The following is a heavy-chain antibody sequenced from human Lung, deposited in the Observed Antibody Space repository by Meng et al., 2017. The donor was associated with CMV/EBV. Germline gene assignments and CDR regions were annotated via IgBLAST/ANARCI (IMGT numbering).Heavy chain of an antibody. CDR2: INHSGST. D-gene: IGHD5-12*01. V-gene: IGHV4-34*01. CDR3: ARGGRGYSGLLPNGY. J-gene: IGHJ4*02. CDR1: GGSFSGYY. Sequence: SQXXSLTXAVYGGSFSGYYWSWIRQPPGKGLEWIGEINHSGSTNYNPSLKSRVTISVDTSKNQFSLKLSSVTAADTAVYYCARGGRGYSGLLPNGYWAQG.